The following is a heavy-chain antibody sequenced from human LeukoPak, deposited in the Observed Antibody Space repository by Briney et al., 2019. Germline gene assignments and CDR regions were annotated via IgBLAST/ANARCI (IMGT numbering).Heavy chain of an antibody. Sequence: GGSLGLSCQASGFSFSDYAMSWVRQAPGRGLEWVSSINHDGGSFFADSVKGRFTISRDDSRSLVYLQMNTLSAEDTAVYYCARAGVATCHYWGQGILVTVSS. D-gene: IGHD3-10*01. CDR2: INHDGGS. V-gene: IGHV3-23*01. J-gene: IGHJ4*02. CDR3: ARAGVATCHY. CDR1: GFSFSDYA.